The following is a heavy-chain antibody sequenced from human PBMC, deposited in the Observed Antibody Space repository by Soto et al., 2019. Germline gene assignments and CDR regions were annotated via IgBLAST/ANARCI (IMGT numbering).Heavy chain of an antibody. J-gene: IGHJ4*02. D-gene: IGHD6-19*01. V-gene: IGHV4-59*01. CDR2: IYYSGST. CDR1: GGSISSYY. CDR3: ARAVAGPNYFDY. Sequence: LSLTCTVSGGSISSYYWSWIRQPPGKGLEWIGYIYYSGSTNYNPSLKSRVTISVDTSKNQFSLKLSSVTAADTAVYYCARAVAGPNYFDYWGQGTLVTVSS.